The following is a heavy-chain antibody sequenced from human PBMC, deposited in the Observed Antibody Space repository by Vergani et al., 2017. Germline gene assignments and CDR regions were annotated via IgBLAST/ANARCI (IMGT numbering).Heavy chain of an antibody. Sequence: QVQLVQSGAEVKKPGSSVKVSCKASGGTFSSYTISWVRQAPGQGLEWMGRIISILGIANYAQKFQGRVTITADKSTSTAYMELSSLRSEDTAVYYCARAGGPGGRWFDPWGQGTLVTVSS. J-gene: IGHJ5*02. CDR1: GGTFSSYT. V-gene: IGHV1-69*02. CDR2: IISILGIA. D-gene: IGHD4-23*01. CDR3: ARAGGPGGRWFDP.